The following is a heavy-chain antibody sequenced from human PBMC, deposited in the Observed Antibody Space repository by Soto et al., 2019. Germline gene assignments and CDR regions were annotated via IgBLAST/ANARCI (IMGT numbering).Heavy chain of an antibody. CDR2: IWYDGSNK. D-gene: IGHD5-12*01. CDR1: GFTFRKYC. CDR3: ARGRRDGYNYLPGY. V-gene: IGHV3-33*01. Sequence: GGVLGISRAGSGFTFRKYCLHLGRPGPGKGLEWVAVIWYDGSNKYYADSVKGRFTISRDNSKNTLYLQMNSLRAEDTAVYYCARGRRDGYNYLPGYWGQGTLVTVSS. J-gene: IGHJ4*02.